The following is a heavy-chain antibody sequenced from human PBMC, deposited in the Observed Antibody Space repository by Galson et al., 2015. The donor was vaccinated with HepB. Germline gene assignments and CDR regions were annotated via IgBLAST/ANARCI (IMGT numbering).Heavy chain of an antibody. Sequence: SLRLSCAASGFTFDDYAMHWVRQAPGKGLEWVSGISWNSGSIGYADSVKGRFTISRDNAKNSLYLQMNSLRAEDTALYYCAKDKEEAAIGNFDYWGQGTLVTVSS. CDR3: AKDKEEAAIGNFDY. CDR1: GFTFDDYA. J-gene: IGHJ4*02. V-gene: IGHV3-9*01. D-gene: IGHD2-2*01. CDR2: ISWNSGSI.